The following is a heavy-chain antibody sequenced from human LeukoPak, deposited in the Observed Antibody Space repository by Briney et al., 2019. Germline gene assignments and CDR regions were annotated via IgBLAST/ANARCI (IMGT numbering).Heavy chain of an antibody. Sequence: GGSLRLSCAASGFPFSRFAMSWVRQAPGKGLEWVSTVSGSGGTTNYADSVKGRFTFFRDNSKNTLYLQMNSLRAEDTAIYYCTKDLPDYGDYIEGYWGQGTLVTVSS. V-gene: IGHV3-23*01. D-gene: IGHD4-17*01. J-gene: IGHJ4*02. CDR3: TKDLPDYGDYIEGY. CDR2: VSGSGGTT. CDR1: GFPFSRFA.